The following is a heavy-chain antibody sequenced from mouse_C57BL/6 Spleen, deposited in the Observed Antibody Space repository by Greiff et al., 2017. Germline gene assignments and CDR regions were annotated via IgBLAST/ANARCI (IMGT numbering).Heavy chain of an antibody. Sequence: VQRVESGAELVRPGASVTLSCKASGYTFTDYEMHWVKQTPVHGLEWIGAIDPATGGTAYNQKFKGKAILTADKSSSTAYMELRSLTSEDSAVYYCTRNGYPTWFAYWGQGTLVTVSA. CDR1: GYTFTDYE. D-gene: IGHD2-2*01. CDR2: IDPATGGT. J-gene: IGHJ3*01. CDR3: TRNGYPTWFAY. V-gene: IGHV1-15*01.